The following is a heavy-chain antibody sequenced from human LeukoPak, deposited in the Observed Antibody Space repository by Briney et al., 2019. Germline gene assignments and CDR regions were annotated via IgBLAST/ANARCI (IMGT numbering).Heavy chain of an antibody. D-gene: IGHD1-1*01. V-gene: IGHV4-34*01. J-gene: IGHJ5*02. CDR1: GGSFSGYY. CDR2: INHSGST. Sequence: SETLSLTCAVYGGSFSGYYWSWIRQPPGKGLEWIGEINHSGSTNYNPSLKSRVTISVDTSKNQFSLKLSSVTAADTAVYYCARKGATGTTQAFDPWGQGTLVTVSS. CDR3: ARKGATGTTQAFDP.